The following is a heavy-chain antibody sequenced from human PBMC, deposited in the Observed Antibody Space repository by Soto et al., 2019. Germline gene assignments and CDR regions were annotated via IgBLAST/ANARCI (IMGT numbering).Heavy chain of an antibody. V-gene: IGHV3-11*01. D-gene: IGHD2-21*01. CDR3: ARDDHTYGVY. CDR1: GFSFRDYF. Sequence: PGESLKISCAASGFSFRDYFMSWLRQAPGKGLEWVSYIGPYGNSIYYADSVKGRFTISRDDATKSLHLHMNSLRTDDTAVYYCARDDHTYGVYWRQGTPGTVPS. J-gene: IGHJ4*02. CDR2: IGPYGNSI.